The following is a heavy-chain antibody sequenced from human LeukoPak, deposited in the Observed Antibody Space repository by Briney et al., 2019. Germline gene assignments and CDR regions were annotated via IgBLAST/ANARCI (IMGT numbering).Heavy chain of an antibody. CDR3: ARHVFVRYCSGGSCYFDF. Sequence: PSETLSLTCTVSDDSISSSSFYWGWIRQPPGKGLEWIGSIYYSGSTYYNPSLKSRVTISVDTSKNQFSLRLSSVTAADTAVYYCARHVFVRYCSGGSCYFDFWGQGALVTVSS. CDR1: DDSISSSSFY. CDR2: IYYSGST. J-gene: IGHJ4*02. V-gene: IGHV4-39*01. D-gene: IGHD2-15*01.